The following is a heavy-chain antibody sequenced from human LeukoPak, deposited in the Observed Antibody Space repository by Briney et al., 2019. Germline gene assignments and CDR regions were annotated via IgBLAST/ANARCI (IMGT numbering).Heavy chain of an antibody. Sequence: GASVKVSCEASGYTFTSYDINWVRQATGQGLEWMGWMNPKTGNTGYAQKFQGRVTMTRNTSINTAYMELSSLKSGDTAVYYCARGLGYGDLEIYWGQGTLVTVSS. CDR2: MNPKTGNT. J-gene: IGHJ4*02. D-gene: IGHD4-17*01. V-gene: IGHV1-8*01. CDR1: GYTFTSYD. CDR3: ARGLGYGDLEIY.